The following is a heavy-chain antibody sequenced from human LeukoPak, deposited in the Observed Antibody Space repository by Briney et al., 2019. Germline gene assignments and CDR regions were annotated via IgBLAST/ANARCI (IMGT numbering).Heavy chain of an antibody. D-gene: IGHD6-13*01. CDR3: ARFAYSSSPDYYYYYGMDV. CDR1: GFTFSSYS. V-gene: IGHV3-21*01. J-gene: IGHJ6*02. Sequence: GGSLRLSCAASGFTFSSYSMNWVRQAPGKGLEWVSSISSSSSYIYYADSVKGRFTISRDNAKNSLYLQMNSLRAEDAAVYYCARFAYSSSPDYYYYYGMDVWGQGTTVTVSS. CDR2: ISSSSSYI.